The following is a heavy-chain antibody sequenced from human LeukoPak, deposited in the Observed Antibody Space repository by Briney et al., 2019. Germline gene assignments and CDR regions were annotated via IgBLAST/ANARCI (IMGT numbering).Heavy chain of an antibody. CDR1: GGSFSGYY. J-gene: IGHJ4*02. CDR2: INHSGST. V-gene: IGHV4-34*01. Sequence: SETLSLTCAVYGGSFSGYYWSWIRQPPGKGLEWIGEINHSGSTNYNPSLKSRVTISVDTSKNQFSLKLSSVTAADTAVYYCAGGIGLSTTVTPIDYWGQGTLVTVSS. D-gene: IGHD4-17*01. CDR3: AGGIGLSTTVTPIDY.